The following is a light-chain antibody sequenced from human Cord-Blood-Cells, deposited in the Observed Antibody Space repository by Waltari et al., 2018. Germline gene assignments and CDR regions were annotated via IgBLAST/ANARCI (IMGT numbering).Light chain of an antibody. CDR1: SSDVGGYNY. CDR2: DVS. CDR3: SSYTSSSTVV. Sequence: QSALTQPPSVSGSPGHSITISCTGTSSDVGGYNYVSWYQQHPGKAPKLMIYDVSNRPSGVSNRFSGSKSGNTASLTISGLQAEDEADYYCSSYTSSSTVVFGGGTKLTVL. J-gene: IGLJ2*01. V-gene: IGLV2-14*01.